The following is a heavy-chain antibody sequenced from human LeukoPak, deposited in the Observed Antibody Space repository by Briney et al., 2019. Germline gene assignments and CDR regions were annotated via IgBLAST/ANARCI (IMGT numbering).Heavy chain of an antibody. Sequence: GGSLRLSCAASGFTFSDYYMSWIRQAPGKGLEWVSYISSTGTTIYYADSVKGRFTISRDNAKNSLYLQMNTLIAEDTAVYYCGSLSGSLRSDYWGQGTLVTVSS. CDR1: GFTFSDYY. CDR2: ISSTGTTI. J-gene: IGHJ4*02. D-gene: IGHD1-26*01. V-gene: IGHV3-11*01. CDR3: GSLSGSLRSDY.